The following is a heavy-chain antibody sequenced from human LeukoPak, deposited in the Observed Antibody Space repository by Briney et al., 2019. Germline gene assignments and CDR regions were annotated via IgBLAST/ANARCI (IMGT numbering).Heavy chain of an antibody. CDR3: ARXEWXLVXXXXDY. CDR2: INPNSGGT. V-gene: IGHV1-2*02. J-gene: IGHJ4*02. D-gene: IGHD1-26*01. CDR1: XXTFTGYY. Sequence: AXXXTFTGYYMHWVRQAPGQGLEWMGWINPNSGGTNYAQKFQGRVTMTRDTSISTAYMELSRLRYDNTAVYYCARXEWXLVXXXXDYWGQXTXVTVSS.